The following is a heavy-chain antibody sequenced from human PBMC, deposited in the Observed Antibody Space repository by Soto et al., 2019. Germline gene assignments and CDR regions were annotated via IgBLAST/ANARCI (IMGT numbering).Heavy chain of an antibody. CDR1: GGSFKSGSYS. CDR2: VYHTGRT. CDR3: ARDFAYFDS. Sequence: QVQLQESGPGLVKPSETLSLTCTVSGGSFKSGSYSWSWIRQPPGKGLELIGYVYHTGRTSYNPSPKSRVSISMATSKNQFSLNLASVTAADTAVYFCARDFAYFDSWGQGTLVTVSS. D-gene: IGHD3-3*01. J-gene: IGHJ4*02. V-gene: IGHV4-61*01.